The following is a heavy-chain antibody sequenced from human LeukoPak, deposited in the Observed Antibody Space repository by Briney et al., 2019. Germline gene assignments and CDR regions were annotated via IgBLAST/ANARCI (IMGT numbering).Heavy chain of an antibody. D-gene: IGHD2-2*01. CDR2: IYYSGST. CDR1: GGSISSYY. J-gene: IGHJ4*02. CDR3: ASARCSSTSCPFDY. V-gene: IGHV4-59*01. Sequence: SETLSLTCTVPGGSISSYYWSWIRQPPGKGLEWIGYIYYSGSTNYNPSLKSRVTISVDTSKNQFSLKLSSVTAADTAVYYCASARCSSTSCPFDYWGQGTLVTVSS.